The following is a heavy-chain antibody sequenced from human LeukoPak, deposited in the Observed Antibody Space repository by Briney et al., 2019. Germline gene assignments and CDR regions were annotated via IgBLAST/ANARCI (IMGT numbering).Heavy chain of an antibody. D-gene: IGHD3-16*02. CDR3: ARRAFGGVIAANWFDP. J-gene: IGHJ5*02. V-gene: IGHV4-59*08. CDR2: IYDNGYT. CDR1: GGSMSTYY. Sequence: NPSETLSLTCTVSGGSMSTYYWSWIRQPPGKGLEWIGYIYDNGYTHYNPSLKSRVSISLDTSKSQFSLNLSSVTAADTAVYYCARRAFGGVIAANWFDPWGQGTLVTVSS.